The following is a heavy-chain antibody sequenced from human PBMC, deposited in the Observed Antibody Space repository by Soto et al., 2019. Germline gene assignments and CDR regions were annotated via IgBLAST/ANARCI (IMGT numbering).Heavy chain of an antibody. CDR1: GYTFTSYA. CDR2: INAGNGNT. Sequence: ASVKVSCKASGYTFTSYAMHWVRQAPGQRLEWMGWINAGNGNTKYSQKFQGRVTITRDTSASTAYMELSSLRSEDTAVYYCARDLASYPPQSFDYWAREPWSPSPQ. J-gene: IGHJ4*02. D-gene: IGHD1-26*01. V-gene: IGHV1-3*01. CDR3: ARDLASYPPQSFDY.